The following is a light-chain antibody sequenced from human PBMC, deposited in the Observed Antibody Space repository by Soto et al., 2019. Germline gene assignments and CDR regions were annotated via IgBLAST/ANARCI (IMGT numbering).Light chain of an antibody. CDR3: HQYGSSPPFT. V-gene: IGKV3-20*01. CDR2: GAS. CDR1: QSVSSSY. J-gene: IGKJ3*01. Sequence: EIVLTQSPGTLSLSPGERATLSCRASQSVSSSYLAWYQQKPGQAPRLLIYGASSRATGITDRFSGSGSGTDFTLKISRLEPEDFAVYYCHQYGSSPPFTFGPGTKVDI.